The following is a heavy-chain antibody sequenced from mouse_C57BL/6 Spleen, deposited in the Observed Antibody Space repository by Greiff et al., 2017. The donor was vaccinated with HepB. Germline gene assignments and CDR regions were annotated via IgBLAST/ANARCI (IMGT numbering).Heavy chain of an antibody. D-gene: IGHD4-1*01. Sequence: QVQLQQPGAELVMPGASVKLSCKASGYTFTSYWMHWVKQRPGQGLEWIGEIDPSDSYTNYNQKFKGKSTLTVDKSSSTDYMQLSSLTSEDSAVYYCARPQTGGYFDVWGTGTTVTVSS. CDR2: IDPSDSYT. CDR3: ARPQTGGYFDV. J-gene: IGHJ1*03. V-gene: IGHV1-69*01. CDR1: GYTFTSYW.